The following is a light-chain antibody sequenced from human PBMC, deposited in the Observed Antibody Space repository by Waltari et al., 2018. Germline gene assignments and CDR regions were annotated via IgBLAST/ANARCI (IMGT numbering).Light chain of an antibody. CDR1: QDISSY. V-gene: IGKV1-9*01. J-gene: IGKJ4*01. CDR2: QAS. Sequence: DIQLTQSPSSLSASVGYRVTITCRASQDISSYLVWYQQKPGKAPKLLIYQASSLQSGVPSRFSGSGSGTEFTLTISSLQPEDFAVYYCQQRNNYPLTFGGGTKVEIK. CDR3: QQRNNYPLT.